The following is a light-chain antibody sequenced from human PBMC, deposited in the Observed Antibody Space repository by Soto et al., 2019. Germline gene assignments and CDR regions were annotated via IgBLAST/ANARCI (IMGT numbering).Light chain of an antibody. V-gene: IGLV1-44*01. J-gene: IGLJ3*02. CDR2: SNH. CDR1: SSNIGSNT. Sequence: QSVLAQPPSASGTPGQRVTISCSGSSSNIGSNTVNWHQQLPGTAPKLLIYSNHQRPSGVPDRFSGSKSGTSASLAISGLQSEDEADYYCSAWDDSLSGWVFGGGTKVTVL. CDR3: SAWDDSLSGWV.